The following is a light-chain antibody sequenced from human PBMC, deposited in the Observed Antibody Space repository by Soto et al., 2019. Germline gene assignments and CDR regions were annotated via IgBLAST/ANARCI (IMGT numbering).Light chain of an antibody. CDR1: QSFVNMY. J-gene: IGKJ1*01. Sequence: EIVSTPSPGALSLSPWERATLSCMASQSFVNMYLAWYQQKLGQAPRLLIYGASTRTTGIPARFSGSGSGTDFTLTISRLEPEDFAVYYCQQYGSSGTFGQGTKVAIK. CDR3: QQYGSSGT. V-gene: IGKV3-20*01. CDR2: GAS.